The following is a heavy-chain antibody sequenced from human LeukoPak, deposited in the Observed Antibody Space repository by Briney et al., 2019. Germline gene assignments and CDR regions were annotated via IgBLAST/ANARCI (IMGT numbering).Heavy chain of an antibody. CDR1: GYTFTSYA. V-gene: IGHV1-3*01. Sequence: ASVKVSCKAPGYTFTSYAMHWVRQAPGQRLEWMGWINAGNGNTKYSQKFQGRVTITRDTSASTAYMELSSLRAEDTAVYYCARVALQKDRVGAFDYWGQGTLVTVSS. J-gene: IGHJ4*02. D-gene: IGHD1-26*01. CDR3: ARVALQKDRVGAFDY. CDR2: INAGNGNT.